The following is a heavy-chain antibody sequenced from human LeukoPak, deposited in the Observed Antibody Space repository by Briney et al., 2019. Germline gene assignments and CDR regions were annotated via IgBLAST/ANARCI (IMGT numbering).Heavy chain of an antibody. CDR1: GFTFEDYA. Sequence: SLRLSCTASGFTFEDYAMHWVRQPPGKGLEWVSGISWNSGVIAYVDSVKGRFTISRDNAKSSLYLQMHSLRAEDMALYYCAKDIGLSIAVAGSGAFDMWGQGTMVTVSS. CDR3: AKDIGLSIAVAGSGAFDM. CDR2: ISWNSGVI. D-gene: IGHD6-19*01. V-gene: IGHV3-9*03. J-gene: IGHJ3*02.